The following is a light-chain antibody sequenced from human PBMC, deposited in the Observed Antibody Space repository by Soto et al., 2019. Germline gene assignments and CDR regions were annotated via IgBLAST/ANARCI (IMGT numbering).Light chain of an antibody. CDR2: GGS. J-gene: IGKJ1*01. CDR3: QQYGSSPST. CDR1: QSVSSNY. V-gene: IGKV3-20*01. Sequence: EIVLTHSPGTLSLSPVYIATLDGRASQSVSSNYITWYQQKPGQARRRRIFGGSSRATGIPDRFSGSGSGTDFTLTISRLEPEDFAVYYCQQYGSSPSTFGQGTRWIP.